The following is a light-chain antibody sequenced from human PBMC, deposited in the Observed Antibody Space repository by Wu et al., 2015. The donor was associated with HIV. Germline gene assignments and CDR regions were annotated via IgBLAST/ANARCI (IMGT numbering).Light chain of an antibody. CDR3: QHYNSYPVT. Sequence: AIRMIQSPSSIAASTGDRITITCRASQNVSTFLAWYQQIPGRAPKLLISGASTLQGGVPSRFSGSGSGTEFTLTIGCLQSVDFGIYYCQHYNSYPVTFGQGTKVELK. CDR1: QNVSTF. CDR2: GAS. J-gene: IGKJ2*01. V-gene: IGKV1-8*01.